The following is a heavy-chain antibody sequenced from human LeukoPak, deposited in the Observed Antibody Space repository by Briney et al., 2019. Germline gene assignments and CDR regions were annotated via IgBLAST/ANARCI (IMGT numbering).Heavy chain of an antibody. D-gene: IGHD4-17*01. CDR1: GFTFSSYW. Sequence: GGSLRLSCAASGFTFSSYWMHWVRQAPGKGLVWVSRINTDGSSTSYADSVKGRFTISRDNAKNTLYLQMNSLRAEDTAVYYCARARDYGAMYYFDNWGQGTLVTVSS. CDR2: INTDGSST. J-gene: IGHJ4*02. V-gene: IGHV3-74*01. CDR3: ARARDYGAMYYFDN.